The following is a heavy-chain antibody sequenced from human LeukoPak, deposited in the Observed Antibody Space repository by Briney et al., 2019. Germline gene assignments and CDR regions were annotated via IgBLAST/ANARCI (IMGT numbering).Heavy chain of an antibody. V-gene: IGHV4-59*02. J-gene: IGHJ1*01. D-gene: IGHD6-6*01. CDR2: IDYSGST. Sequence: SETLSLTCTVSGGSVSSYHWSWIRQPPGKGLEWIGYIDYSGSTNYNPSLQSRVTISVDTSKNQFSLNLNSVTAADTAVYYCARGGAARLHFQNWGQGTLVTVSS. CDR1: GGSVSSYH. CDR3: ARGGAARLHFQN.